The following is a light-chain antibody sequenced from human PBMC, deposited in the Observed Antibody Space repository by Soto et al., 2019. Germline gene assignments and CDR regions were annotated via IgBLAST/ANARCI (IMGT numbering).Light chain of an antibody. CDR3: QQYGSSLFT. CDR1: QRVSND. V-gene: IGKV3-20*01. Sequence: EIVMTQSPATLSVSPGERATLSCRASQRVSNDFAWYQQKPGQAPRLLIYGASTRATGIPARFSGSGSGTDFTLTISRLEPEDFAVYYCQQYGSSLFTFGPGTKVDIK. CDR2: GAS. J-gene: IGKJ3*01.